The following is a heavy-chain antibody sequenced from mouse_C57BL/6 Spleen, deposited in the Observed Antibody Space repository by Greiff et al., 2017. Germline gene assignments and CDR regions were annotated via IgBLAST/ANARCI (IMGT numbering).Heavy chain of an antibody. J-gene: IGHJ2*01. CDR3: ARHYYYGSSHYFDD. CDR2: ISSGGSYT. D-gene: IGHD1-1*01. V-gene: IGHV5-6*01. CDR1: GFTFSSYG. Sequence: EVKLMESGGDLVKPGGSLKLSCAASGFTFSSYGMSWVRQTPDNRLEWVATISSGGSYTYYQDSVKGRFTISRDNAKNTLYMQMSSLKSEDTAMDYCARHYYYGSSHYFDDWGQGTTLTVSS.